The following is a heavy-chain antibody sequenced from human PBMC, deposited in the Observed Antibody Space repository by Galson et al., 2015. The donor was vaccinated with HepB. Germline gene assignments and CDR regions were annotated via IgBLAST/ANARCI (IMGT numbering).Heavy chain of an antibody. CDR3: VRDAERSGGSFFYDAFNI. D-gene: IGHD2-15*01. J-gene: IGHJ3*02. Sequence: SLRLSCAASGFTFSSYRMVWVRQAPGKGPEWVANINQDGSLAYYPDSVKGRFTISRDNAKKSLYLQMNNLRVEDTAVYFCVRDAERSGGSFFYDAFNICGHGSMVTGSS. CDR1: GFTFSSYR. V-gene: IGHV3-7*01. CDR2: INQDGSLA.